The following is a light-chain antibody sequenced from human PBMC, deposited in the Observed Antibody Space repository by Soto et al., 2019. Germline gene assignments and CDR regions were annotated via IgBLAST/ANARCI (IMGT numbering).Light chain of an antibody. CDR2: EVS. J-gene: IGLJ1*01. CDR3: SSYTTSSTQV. V-gene: IGLV2-14*01. Sequence: QSVLTQPASVSGSPGQSITISCTGTSSDIGGYXHVSWYQQHPGKAPKLMIYEVSNRPSGVSNRFSGSKSGNTASLTISGLQAEDEADYYCSSYTTSSTQVFGTGTKLTVL. CDR1: SSDIGGYXH.